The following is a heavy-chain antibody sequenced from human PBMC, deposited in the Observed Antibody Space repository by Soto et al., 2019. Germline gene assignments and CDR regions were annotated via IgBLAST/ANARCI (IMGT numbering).Heavy chain of an antibody. CDR1: GYTSINYG. J-gene: IGHJ4*02. CDR2: ISPFNGNI. Sequence: ASVKVSCKASGYTSINYGISWVRQAPGQGLEWMGWISPFNGNIKYGQNFQGRVTMTTDTSTSIAYMELTSLRSDDTAVYYCAKEEDSQTLDYWGQGTLVTVSS. V-gene: IGHV1-18*01. CDR3: AKEEDSQTLDY.